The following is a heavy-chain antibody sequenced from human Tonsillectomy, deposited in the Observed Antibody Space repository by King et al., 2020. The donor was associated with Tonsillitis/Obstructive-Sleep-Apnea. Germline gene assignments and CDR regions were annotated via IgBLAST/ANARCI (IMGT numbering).Heavy chain of an antibody. CDR3: AKAMVQEIIITIFDY. CDR1: GITFSSYA. D-gene: IGHD3-10*01. CDR2: ISGGGGST. V-gene: IGHV3-23*04. Sequence: VQLVESGGGLVQPGGSLRLSCAASGITFSSYAMSWVRQAPGKGLEWVSTISGGGGSTYYADSVKGRFTISRDNSKNTLYLQMNSLRAEDTAVYYCAKAMVQEIIITIFDYWGQGTLVTVSS. J-gene: IGHJ4*02.